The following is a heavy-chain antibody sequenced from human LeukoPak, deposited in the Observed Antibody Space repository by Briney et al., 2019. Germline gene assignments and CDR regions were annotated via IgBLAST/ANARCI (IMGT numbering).Heavy chain of an antibody. Sequence: GGSLKLSCAASGFTLSNYWMHWVRQAPGKGLVWVSRINADGSSASYADSVKGRFTISRDNAKNTLYLQMNSLRAEDTAMYYCARDYGRSRDYGMDVWGQGTTVTVSS. CDR2: INADGSSA. CDR1: GFTLSNYW. D-gene: IGHD3-10*01. J-gene: IGHJ6*02. V-gene: IGHV3-74*01. CDR3: ARDYGRSRDYGMDV.